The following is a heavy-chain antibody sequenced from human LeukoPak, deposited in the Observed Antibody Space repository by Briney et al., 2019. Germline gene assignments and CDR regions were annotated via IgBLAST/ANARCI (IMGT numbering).Heavy chain of an antibody. D-gene: IGHD3-10*01. Sequence: ASVKVSCKASGYTFTSYGISWVRQAPGQGLEWMGWISAYNGNTNYAQKLQGRVTMTTDTSTSTAYMELSSLRSEDTAVYYCARGCMVRGVRRVITSYYFDYWGQGTLVTVSS. V-gene: IGHV1-18*01. J-gene: IGHJ4*02. CDR1: GYTFTSYG. CDR2: ISAYNGNT. CDR3: ARGCMVRGVRRVITSYYFDY.